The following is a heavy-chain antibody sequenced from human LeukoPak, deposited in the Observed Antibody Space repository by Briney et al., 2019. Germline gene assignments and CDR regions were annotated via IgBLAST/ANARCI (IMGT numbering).Heavy chain of an antibody. CDR3: ARMPGIAAAAPDY. CDR2: IIPIFGTA. J-gene: IGHJ4*02. CDR1: GGTFSSYA. D-gene: IGHD6-13*01. Sequence: SVKVSCKASGGTFSSYAISGVRQAPGQGLEWMGGIIPIFGTANYAQKFQGRVTITADESTSTAYMELSSLRSEDTAVYYCARMPGIAAAAPDYWGQGTLVTVSS. V-gene: IGHV1-69*01.